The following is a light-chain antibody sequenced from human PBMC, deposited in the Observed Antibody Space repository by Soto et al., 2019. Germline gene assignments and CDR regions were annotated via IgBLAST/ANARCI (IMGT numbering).Light chain of an antibody. CDR3: QQYNNWPL. CDR2: SAS. Sequence: EIVLTQSPGTLSVSPGERATLSCRASHSVRSSLAWYQQKPGQAPRLLIYSASNRANGIPDRFSGSGSGTEFTLTISSLQSEDFAVYSCQQYNNWPLFGQGTKVDNK. CDR1: HSVRSS. V-gene: IGKV3D-15*01. J-gene: IGKJ1*01.